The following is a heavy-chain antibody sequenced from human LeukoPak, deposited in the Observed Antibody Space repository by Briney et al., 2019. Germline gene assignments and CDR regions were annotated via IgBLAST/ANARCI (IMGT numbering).Heavy chain of an antibody. J-gene: IGHJ4*02. D-gene: IGHD2-15*01. CDR2: IIPILGIA. CDR1: GGTFSSYA. Sequence: SVKVSRKASGGTFSSYAISWVRQAPGQGLEWMGRIIPILGIANYAQKFQGRVTITADKSTSTAYMELSSLRSEDTAVYYCARPDCSGGSCYSDWGQGTLVTVSS. CDR3: ARPDCSGGSCYSD. V-gene: IGHV1-69*04.